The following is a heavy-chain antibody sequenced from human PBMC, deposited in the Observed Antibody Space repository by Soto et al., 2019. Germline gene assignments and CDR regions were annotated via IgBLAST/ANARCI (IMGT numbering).Heavy chain of an antibody. CDR2: INPNSGGT. CDR3: ARLGYCSSTSCYGYDY. Sequence: GASVKVSCKASGHTFTGYYMHWVRQAPGQGLEWMGWINPNSGGTNYAQKFQGWVTMTRDTSISTAYMELSRLRSADTAVYYCARLGYCSSTSCYGYDYWGQGTLVTVSS. CDR1: GHTFTGYY. J-gene: IGHJ4*02. D-gene: IGHD2-2*01. V-gene: IGHV1-2*04.